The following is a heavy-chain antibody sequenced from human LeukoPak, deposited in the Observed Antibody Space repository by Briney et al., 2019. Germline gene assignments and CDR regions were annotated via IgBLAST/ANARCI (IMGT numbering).Heavy chain of an antibody. D-gene: IGHD2-2*01. Sequence: SQTLSLTCAISGDSVSSNSAAWNWIRQSPSRGLEWLGGTYYRSKWYNDYAVSVKSRITINPDTSENHFSLQLNSVTPEDTAVYYCARQEGCSSTSCYGDFDYWGQGTLVTVSS. CDR1: GDSVSSNSAA. CDR3: ARQEGCSSTSCYGDFDY. V-gene: IGHV6-1*01. CDR2: TYYRSKWYN. J-gene: IGHJ4*02.